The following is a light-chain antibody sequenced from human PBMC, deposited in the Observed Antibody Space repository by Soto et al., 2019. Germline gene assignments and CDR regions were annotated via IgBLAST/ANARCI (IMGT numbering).Light chain of an antibody. V-gene: IGKV1-39*01. J-gene: IGKJ3*01. CDR2: AAS. CDR1: QSISTY. Sequence: DLQMTQSPSSLSASVGDRVTITCRASQSISTYLNWYQQKPGEAPKLLIYAASSLQSGVPSRFSGSGSGTDFTLTISSLQPEDFATYYCQQSYRTPFTFGPGTKVDIK. CDR3: QQSYRTPFT.